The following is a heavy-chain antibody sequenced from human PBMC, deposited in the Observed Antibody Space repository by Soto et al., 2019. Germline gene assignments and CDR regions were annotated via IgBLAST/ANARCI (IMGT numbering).Heavy chain of an antibody. CDR1: EYTFASHY. CDR3: ARDIVAASTTTFRPRGQGYGNDY. J-gene: IGHJ4*02. D-gene: IGHD5-18*01. CDR2: IDTYDGTT. V-gene: IGHV1-46*01. Sequence: ASVKVPCKTSEYTFASHYRPWVRQAPGQGIKWMRMIDTYDGTTTNAQRFQGRVTMTRDTSTTTVNMEMNSLRSEDTATYFCARDIVAASTTTFRPRGQGYGNDYWGQGTLVTVSS.